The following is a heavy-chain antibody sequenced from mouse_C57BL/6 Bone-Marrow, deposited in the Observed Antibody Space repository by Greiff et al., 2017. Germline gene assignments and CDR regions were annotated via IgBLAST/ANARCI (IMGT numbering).Heavy chain of an antibody. CDR1: GYTFTSYG. D-gene: IGHD2-3*01. CDR3: ARSHYDGYLDY. J-gene: IGHJ2*01. V-gene: IGHV1-69*01. Sequence: VKLQESGAELARPGASVKLSCKASGYTFTSYGISWVKQRTGQGLEWIGEIDPSDSYTNYNQKFKGKSTLTVDKSSSTAYMQLSSLTSEDSAVYYCARSHYDGYLDYWGQGTTLTVSS. CDR2: IDPSDSYT.